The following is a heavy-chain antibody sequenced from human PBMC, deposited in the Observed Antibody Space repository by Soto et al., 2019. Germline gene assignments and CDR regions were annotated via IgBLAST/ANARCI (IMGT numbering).Heavy chain of an antibody. CDR2: IIPILGIA. V-gene: IGHV1-69*08. CDR3: ARETPTVTTHAFDI. Sequence: QVQLVQSGAEVKKPGSSVKVSCKASGGTFSSYTISWVRQAPGQGLEWMGRIIPILGIANYAQKFQGRVTITADKSTSTAYMELSSLRSEDTVVYYCARETPTVTTHAFDIWGQGTMVTVSS. J-gene: IGHJ3*02. D-gene: IGHD4-17*01. CDR1: GGTFSSYT.